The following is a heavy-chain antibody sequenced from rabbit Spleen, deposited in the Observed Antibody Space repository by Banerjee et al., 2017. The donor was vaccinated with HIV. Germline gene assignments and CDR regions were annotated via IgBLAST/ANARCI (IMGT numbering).Heavy chain of an antibody. CDR1: GFSFSSGYW. D-gene: IGHD2-1*01. V-gene: IGHV1S45*01. CDR2: IYSGDNSA. J-gene: IGHJ4*01. Sequence: LQESGGDLVQPEGSLTLTCKASGFSFSSGYWLCWVRQAPGKGPEWIGWIYSGDNSAHYASWAKGRFTISKTSSTVDLKMTSLTAADTATYFCARQNGGDYGNWNLWGQGTLVTVS. CDR3: ARQNGGDYGNWNL.